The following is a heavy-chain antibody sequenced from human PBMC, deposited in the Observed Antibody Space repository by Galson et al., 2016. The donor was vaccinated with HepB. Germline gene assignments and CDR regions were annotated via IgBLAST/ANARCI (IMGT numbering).Heavy chain of an antibody. CDR1: GFTFSDYG. CDR2: ISYDGTNT. Sequence: SLRLSCAASGFTFSDYGMHWVRQAPGKGLEWVAVISYDGTNTYYVDSVKGRFTISRDNSKNTLFLQMDSLSDEDTAVYYCARDINWGLDYWGQGILVTVSS. J-gene: IGHJ4*02. CDR3: ARDINWGLDY. D-gene: IGHD7-27*01. V-gene: IGHV3-30*03.